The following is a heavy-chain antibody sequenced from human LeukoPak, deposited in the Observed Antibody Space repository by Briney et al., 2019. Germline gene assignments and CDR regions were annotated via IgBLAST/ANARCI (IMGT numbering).Heavy chain of an antibody. D-gene: IGHD1-26*01. CDR2: IYYSGST. V-gene: IGHV4-59*01. CDR3: ARGTGIVGANSDAFDI. Sequence: SETLSLTCTVSGGSISSYYWSWIRQPPGKGLEWTGYIYYSGSTNYNPSLKSRVTISVDTSKNQFSLKLSSVTAADTAVYYCARGTGIVGANSDAFDIWGQGTMVTVSS. CDR1: GGSISSYY. J-gene: IGHJ3*02.